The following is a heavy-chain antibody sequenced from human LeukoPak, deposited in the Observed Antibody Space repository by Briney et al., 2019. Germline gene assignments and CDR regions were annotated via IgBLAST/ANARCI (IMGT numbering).Heavy chain of an antibody. V-gene: IGHV3-30*02. CDR1: GFTFSSLG. J-gene: IGHJ6*03. CDR3: ARASASGRDYYYYMDV. Sequence: PGGSLRLSCAASGFTFSSLGMHWVRQAPGKGLEWVAFIRYDGSNKYYADSVKGRFTISRDNSKNTLYLQMNSLRAEDTAVYYCARASASGRDYYYYMDVWGKGTTVTISS. CDR2: IRYDGSNK.